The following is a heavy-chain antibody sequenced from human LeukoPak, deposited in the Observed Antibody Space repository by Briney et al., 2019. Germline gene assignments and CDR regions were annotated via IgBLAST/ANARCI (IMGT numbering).Heavy chain of an antibody. CDR2: LYSSGST. D-gene: IGHD3-10*01. CDR1: GGSISTYY. CDR3: ARDHYGSGSYKSYFDS. J-gene: IGHJ5*01. V-gene: IGHV4-4*07. Sequence: SETLSLTCAVSGGSISTYYWSCLRQPAGKGLEWIGRLYSSGSTKYNPSLKSRVTISVGDSNNQFTLKLTSVTAADTAVYYCARDHYGSGSYKSYFDSWGQGIRVTVSS.